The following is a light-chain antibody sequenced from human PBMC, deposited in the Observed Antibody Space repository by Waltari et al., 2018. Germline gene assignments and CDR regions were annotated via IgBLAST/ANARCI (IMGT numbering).Light chain of an antibody. CDR3: QQYNNWPRVT. Sequence: EIVMTQSPATLSVSPGERATLSCRARQSVSSNLAWYQQKPGQAPRLLTYGASTRATGIPARFSGSGSGTEFTLTISSLQSEDFAVYYCQQYNNWPRVTFGGGTKVEIK. V-gene: IGKV3-15*01. CDR1: QSVSSN. J-gene: IGKJ4*01. CDR2: GAS.